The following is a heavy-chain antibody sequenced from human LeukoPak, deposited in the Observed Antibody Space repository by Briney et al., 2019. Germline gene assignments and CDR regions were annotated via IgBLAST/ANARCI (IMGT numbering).Heavy chain of an antibody. D-gene: IGHD3-10*01. Sequence: GASVTVSCKASGYTFTCYAMPGVRQAPAQGLGWMGWCNAGNGNTKNSQRFQGRVTITRDTSASTAYMELSSLRSEHTAVYFCARVDGSGSPPSYWGQGTLVTVSS. V-gene: IGHV1-3*01. CDR1: GYTFTCYA. J-gene: IGHJ4*02. CDR2: CNAGNGNT. CDR3: ARVDGSGSPPSY.